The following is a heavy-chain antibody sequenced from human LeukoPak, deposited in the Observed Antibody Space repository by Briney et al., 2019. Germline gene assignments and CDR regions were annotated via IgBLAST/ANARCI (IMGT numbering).Heavy chain of an antibody. Sequence: SETLSLTCTVSGGSTSSYYWSWIRQPPGKGLEWIGYIYYRGSTNYNPSLKSRVTISVDTSKNQFSLKLSSVTAADTAVYYCARDPGEFGDYYYYMDVWGKGTTVTVPS. CDR1: GGSTSSYY. CDR3: ARDPGEFGDYYYYMDV. D-gene: IGHD2/OR15-2a*01. V-gene: IGHV4-59*01. CDR2: IYYRGST. J-gene: IGHJ6*03.